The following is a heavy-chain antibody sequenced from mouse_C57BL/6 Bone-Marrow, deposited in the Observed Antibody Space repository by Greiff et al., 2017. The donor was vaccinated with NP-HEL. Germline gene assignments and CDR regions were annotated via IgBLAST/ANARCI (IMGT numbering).Heavy chain of an antibody. CDR3: ARGVTHYYAMDY. V-gene: IGHV3-6*01. CDR1: GYSITSGYY. Sequence: EVQRVESGPGLVKPSQSLSLTCSVTGYSITSGYYWNWIRQFPGNKLEWMGYISYDGSNNYNPSLKNRISITRDTSKNQFFLKLNSVTTEDTATYYCARGVTHYYAMDYWGQGTSVTVSS. D-gene: IGHD2-5*01. J-gene: IGHJ4*01. CDR2: ISYDGSN.